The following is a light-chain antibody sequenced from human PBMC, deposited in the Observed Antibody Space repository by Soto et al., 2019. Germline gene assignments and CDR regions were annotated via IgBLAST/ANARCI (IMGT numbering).Light chain of an antibody. CDR2: EVN. Sequence: QSALTQPASLSGSPGQSITISCTGTNSDIGFYDYVSWYQHHSGKAPKLIIYEVNNRPSGVSNRFSGSKSVNTASLTISGLQAEDEADYYCSSHSSSSAYYVFGTGTKLTVL. CDR3: SSHSSSSAYYV. V-gene: IGLV2-14*01. J-gene: IGLJ1*01. CDR1: NSDIGFYDY.